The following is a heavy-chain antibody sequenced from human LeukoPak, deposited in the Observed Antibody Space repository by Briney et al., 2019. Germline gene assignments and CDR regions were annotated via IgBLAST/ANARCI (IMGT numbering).Heavy chain of an antibody. CDR2: ISSSSSYI. V-gene: IGHV3-21*01. J-gene: IGHJ4*02. D-gene: IGHD5-24*01. CDR1: GFTFSSYS. CDR3: ARDKAEMATTEFDY. Sequence: GGPLTLPCAASGFTFSSYSMNWVRDAPGKGLEGVSSISSSSSYIYYADSVKGHFTISKDNAKNSPYLQMNSLRAEGTAVFYCARDKAEMATTEFDYWGQGTLVTVSS.